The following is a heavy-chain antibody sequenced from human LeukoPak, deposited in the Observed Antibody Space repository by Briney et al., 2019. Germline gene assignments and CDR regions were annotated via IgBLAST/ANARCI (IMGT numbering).Heavy chain of an antibody. D-gene: IGHD3-9*01. V-gene: IGHV4-59*01. CDR3: ARVTGYMIEDYFDY. J-gene: IGHJ4*02. CDR2: IYYSRST. CDR1: GGSFSGYH. Sequence: TSETLSLTCAVCGGSFSGYHWSWIRQSPGKGLEWIGHIYYSRSTNYNSSLKSRVTISVDTSKNQFSLKLRSVTAADTAVYYCARVTGYMIEDYFDYWGQGILVTVSS.